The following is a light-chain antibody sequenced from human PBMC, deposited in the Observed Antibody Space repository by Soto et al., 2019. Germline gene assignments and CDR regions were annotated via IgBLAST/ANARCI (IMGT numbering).Light chain of an antibody. Sequence: SALTQPASVSGSPGQSITISCTGTSSDVGGYNYVSWYQQHPGKAPKLMIYEVSNRPSGVSNRFSGSKSGNTASLTISGLQAEDEADYYCSSYTSSSTLPFGTGTKLTVL. CDR1: SSDVGGYNY. J-gene: IGLJ1*01. CDR2: EVS. CDR3: SSYTSSSTLP. V-gene: IGLV2-14*01.